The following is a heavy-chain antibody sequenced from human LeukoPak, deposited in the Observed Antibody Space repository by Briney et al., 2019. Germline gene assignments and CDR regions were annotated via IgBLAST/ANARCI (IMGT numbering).Heavy chain of an antibody. Sequence: PGGSLRLSCAASGFTFSGSAMHWVRQASGKGLEWVGRIRSEANSYATAYAASVKGRFTISRDDSKNTAYLQMNSLKTVDTAVYYCTSIVVVPAATDAFDIWGQGTMVTVSS. V-gene: IGHV3-73*01. D-gene: IGHD2-2*01. CDR3: TSIVVVPAATDAFDI. J-gene: IGHJ3*02. CDR1: GFTFSGSA. CDR2: IRSEANSYAT.